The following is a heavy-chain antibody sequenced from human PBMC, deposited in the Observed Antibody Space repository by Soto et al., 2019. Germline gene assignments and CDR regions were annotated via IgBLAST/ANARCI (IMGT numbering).Heavy chain of an antibody. CDR3: ARSLTTVTTKYYFDY. V-gene: IGHV4-61*01. CDR2: IYYSGST. Sequence: SETLSLTCTVSGDSVSSSNYYWSWIRRPPGKGLEWIGYIYYSGSTNYNPSLKSRVTISVDTSKNQFSLKLSSVTAADTAVYYCARSLTTVTTKYYFDYWGQGTLVTVSS. CDR1: GDSVSSSNYY. D-gene: IGHD4-17*01. J-gene: IGHJ4*02.